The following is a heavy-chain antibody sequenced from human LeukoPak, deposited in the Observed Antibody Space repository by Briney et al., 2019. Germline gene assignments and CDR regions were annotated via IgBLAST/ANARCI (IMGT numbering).Heavy chain of an antibody. CDR2: IKQDGSEK. CDR3: ARDDYNGWGLGFDY. CDR1: GFTFSSYG. J-gene: IGHJ4*02. V-gene: IGHV3-7*01. D-gene: IGHD3-16*01. Sequence: QAGGPLDPSWEASGFTFSSYGMSWVGRAPGKGLEWVANIKQDGSEKYYVDSVKGRFTISRDNAKNSLYLQMNSLRAEDTAVYYCARDDYNGWGLGFDYWGQGTLVTVSS.